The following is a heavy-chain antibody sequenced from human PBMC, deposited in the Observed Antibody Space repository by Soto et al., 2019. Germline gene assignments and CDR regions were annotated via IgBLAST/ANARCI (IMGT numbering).Heavy chain of an antibody. CDR2: IYYTGST. V-gene: IGHV4-59*12. J-gene: IGHJ4*02. D-gene: IGHD4-17*01. Sequence: SETLSLTCTVSGGSISSYYWSWIRQPPGKGLEWIGYIYYTGSTYYNPSLKSRVTISVDRSKNQFSLKLSSVTAADTAVYYCASGLVTTLHYWGQGTLVTVSS. CDR3: ASGLVTTLHY. CDR1: GGSISSYY.